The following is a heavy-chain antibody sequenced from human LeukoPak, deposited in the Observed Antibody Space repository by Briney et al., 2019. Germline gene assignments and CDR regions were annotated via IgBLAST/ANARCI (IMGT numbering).Heavy chain of an antibody. CDR3: ARGYCSGGGCSVLDAFDG. J-gene: IGHJ3*01. Sequence: ASVKVSCKTSGYTFTNYYIHWVRRAPGQGLEWMGKINPSGGNTSYPQKFQGRVTMTRDTSTTTVYMELSTLRSEDTAIYYCARGYCSGGGCSVLDAFDGWGQGTMVTVSS. V-gene: IGHV1-46*01. CDR1: GYTFTNYY. D-gene: IGHD2-15*01. CDR2: INPSGGNT.